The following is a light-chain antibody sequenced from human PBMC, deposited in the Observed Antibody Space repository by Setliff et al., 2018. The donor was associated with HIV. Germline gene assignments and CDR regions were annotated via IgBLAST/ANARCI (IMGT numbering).Light chain of an antibody. Sequence: QSALAQPRSVSGSPGQSVTFSCTGASSGIGGYNYVSWYQQHPGKAPKLLIYDITKRPSGVPDRFSGFKSGNTASLTISGLQADDEADYYCCSYAGNYVFVFGGGTKVTVL. V-gene: IGLV2-11*01. J-gene: IGLJ1*01. CDR2: DIT. CDR3: CSYAGNYVFV. CDR1: SSGIGGYNY.